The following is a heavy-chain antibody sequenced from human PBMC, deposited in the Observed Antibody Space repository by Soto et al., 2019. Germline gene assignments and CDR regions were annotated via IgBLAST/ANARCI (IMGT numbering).Heavy chain of an antibody. CDR2: ISGSGGST. Sequence: EVQLLESGGGLVQPGGSLRLSCAASGFTFSSYAMSWVRQAPGKGLEWVSAISGSGGSTYYADSVKGRFTISRDNSKATLYLQMNRLRAADTAVYYCAKEVVAVAGRARPFDYWGQGTLVTVSS. CDR1: GFTFSSYA. D-gene: IGHD6-19*01. CDR3: AKEVVAVAGRARPFDY. V-gene: IGHV3-23*01. J-gene: IGHJ4*02.